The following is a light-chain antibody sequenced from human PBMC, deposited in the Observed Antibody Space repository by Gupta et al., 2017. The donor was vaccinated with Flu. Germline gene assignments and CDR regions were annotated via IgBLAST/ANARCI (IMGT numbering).Light chain of an antibody. CDR1: QTVSIY. Sequence: ENVLTQSPATLSLSPGDRATLSCRASQTVSIYLAWYQQKPGQPPRLLIYDASNRATGIPARFNGSGSGTDFTLTISSLEPEDSAVYYCQQRINWPLTFGGGTKLEI. CDR2: DAS. V-gene: IGKV3-11*01. J-gene: IGKJ4*01. CDR3: QQRINWPLT.